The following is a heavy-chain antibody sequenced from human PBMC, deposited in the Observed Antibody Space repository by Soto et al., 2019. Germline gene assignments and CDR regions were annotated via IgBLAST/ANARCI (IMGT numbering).Heavy chain of an antibody. CDR3: ARFGSAPYYYYGVDV. D-gene: IGHD3-10*01. CDR1: GYIFTNYD. CDR2: VSGYTGNT. V-gene: IGHV1-18*01. Sequence: QVQLVQSETEVKKPGASVKVSCKASGYIFTNYDITWVRQAPGQGLEWMGWVSGYTGNTKYAQKFQDRVTMTTDTSTSKVYMELRSLRSDDTAVYYCARFGSAPYYYYGVDVWGQGTTVFVSS. J-gene: IGHJ6*02.